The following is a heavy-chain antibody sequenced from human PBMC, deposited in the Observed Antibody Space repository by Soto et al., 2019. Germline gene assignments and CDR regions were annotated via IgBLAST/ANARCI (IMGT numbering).Heavy chain of an antibody. Sequence: GGSLRLSCASSGVTFSSYAMHWVRQAPGKGLEWVAVISYDGSNKYYADSVKGRFTISRDNSKNTLYLQMNSLRAEDTAVYYCARGFSGGDADWFDPWGQGTLVTVSS. CDR3: ARGFSGGDADWFDP. D-gene: IGHD2-21*02. V-gene: IGHV3-30-3*01. CDR2: ISYDGSNK. J-gene: IGHJ5*02. CDR1: GVTFSSYA.